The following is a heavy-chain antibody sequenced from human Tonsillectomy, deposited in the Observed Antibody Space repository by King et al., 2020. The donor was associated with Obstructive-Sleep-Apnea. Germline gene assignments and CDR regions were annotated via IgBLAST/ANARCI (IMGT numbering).Heavy chain of an antibody. Sequence: QLQESGPGLVKPSETLCLTCTFSGGSISASKSYWGWIRQSPGKGLEWIGSFYEDGTTFYNPSLKSRVTISEDTSKNHFSLKLTSVTAADTAVYYCWRAPDHWGQGTLAT. J-gene: IGHJ4*02. D-gene: IGHD1-14*01. V-gene: IGHV4-39*02. CDR2: FYEDGTT. CDR1: GGSISASKSY. CDR3: WRAPDH.